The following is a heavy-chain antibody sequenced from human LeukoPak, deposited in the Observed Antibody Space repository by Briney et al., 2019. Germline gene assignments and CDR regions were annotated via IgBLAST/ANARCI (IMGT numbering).Heavy chain of an antibody. Sequence: TGGSLRLSCAASGYTFSSYSINWVRQAPGKGLEWVASISVRSNYIYYADSVRGRFSISRDDAWDSLYLQMNSLRAEDTAVYYCVRLRRNSDTSGFYYYYDYWGQGTLVTVSS. CDR1: GYTFSSYS. D-gene: IGHD3-22*01. J-gene: IGHJ4*02. V-gene: IGHV3-21*01. CDR3: VRLRRNSDTSGFYYYYDY. CDR2: ISVRSNYI.